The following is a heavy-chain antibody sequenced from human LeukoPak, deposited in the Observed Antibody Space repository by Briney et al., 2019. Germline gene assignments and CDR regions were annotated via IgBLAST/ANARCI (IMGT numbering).Heavy chain of an antibody. Sequence: PSETLSLTCAVSGYSISSGYYWGWIRQPPGKGLEWIRSIYHSVSTYYNPSLKSRVTISIDTSKNQFSLKLSSVTAADTAVYYCARLRRDYYGSGAHEFDIWGQGTMVTVSS. CDR2: IYHSVST. J-gene: IGHJ3*02. V-gene: IGHV4-38-2*01. CDR3: ARLRRDYYGSGAHEFDI. D-gene: IGHD3-10*01. CDR1: GYSISSGYY.